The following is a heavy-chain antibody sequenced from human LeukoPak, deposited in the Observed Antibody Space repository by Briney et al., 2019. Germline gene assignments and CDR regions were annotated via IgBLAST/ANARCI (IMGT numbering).Heavy chain of an antibody. CDR2: ISYDGSNK. CDR1: GFTFSSYA. Sequence: GRSLRLSCAASGFTFSSYAMHWVRQAPGKGLEWVAVISYDGSNKYYADSVKGRFTISRDNSKNTLYLQMNSLRAEDTAVYYCARDGPGYSSGWGYYFDYWGQGTLVTVSS. J-gene: IGHJ4*02. D-gene: IGHD6-19*01. V-gene: IGHV3-30-3*01. CDR3: ARDGPGYSSGWGYYFDY.